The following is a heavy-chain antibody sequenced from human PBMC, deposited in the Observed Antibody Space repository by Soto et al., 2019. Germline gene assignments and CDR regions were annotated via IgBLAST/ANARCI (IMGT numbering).Heavy chain of an antibody. CDR3: ARDTPYRSSWGPLDS. CDR2: IDQDGSEK. J-gene: IGHJ4*02. CDR1: GFTFKSYW. V-gene: IGHV3-7*01. Sequence: EVQLVESGGGLVQPGGSLRVSCAASGFTFKSYWMSWVRQAPGKGLEWVANIDQDGSEKSYVDSVKGRFTISRDNAKNSLSLQMSSLSAEDTGVYYCARDTPYRSSWGPLDSWGQGILVTVSP. D-gene: IGHD6-13*01.